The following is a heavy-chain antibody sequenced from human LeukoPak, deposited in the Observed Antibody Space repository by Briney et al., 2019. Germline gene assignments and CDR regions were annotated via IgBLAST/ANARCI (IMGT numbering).Heavy chain of an antibody. J-gene: IGHJ6*04. CDR2: ISSSGSTI. CDR3: AELGITMIGGV. Sequence: GGSLRPSCAASGFTFSSYEMNWVRRAPGKGLEWVSYISSSGSTIYYADSVKGRFTISRDNAKNSLYLQMNSLRAEDTAVYYCAELGITMIGGVWGKGTTVTISS. CDR1: GFTFSSYE. D-gene: IGHD3-10*02. V-gene: IGHV3-48*03.